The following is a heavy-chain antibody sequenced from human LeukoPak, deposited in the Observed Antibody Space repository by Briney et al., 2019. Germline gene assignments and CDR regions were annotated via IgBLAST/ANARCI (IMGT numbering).Heavy chain of an antibody. CDR3: AKGSYSDSSGSFYFDY. Sequence: GGSLRLSCAASGFTFSSYAMSWVRQAPGKGLEWVSGISGSGDNTDYADSVKGRFTISRDNSKNTLYVQVNSLGTEDTAAYYCAKGSYSDSSGSFYFDYWGQGTLVTVSS. CDR2: ISGSGDNT. D-gene: IGHD3-22*01. J-gene: IGHJ4*02. CDR1: GFTFSSYA. V-gene: IGHV3-23*01.